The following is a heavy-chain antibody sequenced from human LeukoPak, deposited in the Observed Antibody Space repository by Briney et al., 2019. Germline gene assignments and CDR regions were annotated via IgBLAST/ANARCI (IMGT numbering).Heavy chain of an antibody. CDR2: IIPILGIA. CDR1: GGTFSSYA. Sequence: ASVKVSCKASGGTFSSYAISWLRQAPGQGLEWMGVIIPILGIANYAQKFSGRVTITAYKSTSTAYMELSRLRSEDTAEDYCARMRIAAAATHDYYYYGMDVWGQGTTVTVSS. J-gene: IGHJ6*02. V-gene: IGHV1-69*10. CDR3: ARMRIAAAATHDYYYYGMDV. D-gene: IGHD6-13*01.